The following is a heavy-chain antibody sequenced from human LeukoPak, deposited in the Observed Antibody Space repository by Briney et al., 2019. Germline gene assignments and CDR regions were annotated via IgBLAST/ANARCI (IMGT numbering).Heavy chain of an antibody. CDR2: ISSSSSYI. CDR3: ARGGGYNWNDGPFDY. V-gene: IGHV3-21*01. D-gene: IGHD1-20*01. J-gene: IGHJ4*02. CDR1: GFTFSNAW. Sequence: PGGSLRLSCAASGFTFSNAWMSWVRQAPGKGLEWVSSISSSSSYIYYADSVKGRFTISRDNAKNSLYLQMNSLRAEDTAVYYCARGGGYNWNDGPFDYWGQGTLVTVSS.